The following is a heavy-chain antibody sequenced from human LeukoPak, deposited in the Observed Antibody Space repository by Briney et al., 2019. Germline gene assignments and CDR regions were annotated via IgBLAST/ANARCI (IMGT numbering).Heavy chain of an antibody. D-gene: IGHD3-22*01. CDR1: GFTFINYW. Sequence: GGSLRLSCEGSGFTFINYWMGWVRPAPGKGLQWVANIKTDGSEKYYVDSVKGRFTISRDNAKNSLYLQMNSLRAEDTAVYYCATYSSLNRREFQYWGQGTLLTVSS. V-gene: IGHV3-7*01. CDR2: IKTDGSEK. J-gene: IGHJ1*01. CDR3: ATYSSLNRREFQY.